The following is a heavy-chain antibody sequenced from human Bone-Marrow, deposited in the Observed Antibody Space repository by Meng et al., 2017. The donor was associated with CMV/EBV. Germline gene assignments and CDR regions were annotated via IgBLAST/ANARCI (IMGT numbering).Heavy chain of an antibody. D-gene: IGHD2-15*01. CDR2: ISYSGST. J-gene: IGHJ5*02. CDR3: AKNVVGGWFDP. Sequence: GSLRLSCTVSGGSISKTNSYWGWIRQPPGKGLEWIGIISYSGSTYYNPSLKSRVTISVDTSKNQFSLNLNSVTAEDTAVYYCAKNVVGGWFDPWGQGTLVPSPQ. CDR1: GGSISKTNSY. V-gene: IGHV4-39*01.